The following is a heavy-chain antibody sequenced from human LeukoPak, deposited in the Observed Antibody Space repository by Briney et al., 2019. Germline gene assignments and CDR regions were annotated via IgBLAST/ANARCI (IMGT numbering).Heavy chain of an antibody. CDR3: TRAILHYYGDY. CDR1: GFTFSSYA. CDR2: ISGSGGST. J-gene: IGHJ4*02. D-gene: IGHD3-10*01. Sequence: GGSLRLSCAASGFTFSSYAMSWVRQAPGKGLEWVSAISGSGGSTYYADSVKGRFTISRDNSKNTLSLQMDSLRVEDTAVYYCTRAILHYYGDYWGQGTLVTVSS. V-gene: IGHV3-23*01.